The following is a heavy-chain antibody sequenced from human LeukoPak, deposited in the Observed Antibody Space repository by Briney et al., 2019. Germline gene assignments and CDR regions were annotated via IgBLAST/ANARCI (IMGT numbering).Heavy chain of an antibody. Sequence: ASQTLSLTCTVSGGSISSGGYYWSWIRQHPGKGLEWIGYIYYSGSTYYNPSLKSRVTISVDTSKNQFSLKLSSVTAADTAMYYCARNFGMYYDLYFDYWGQGTLVTVSS. V-gene: IGHV4-31*03. J-gene: IGHJ4*02. CDR1: GGSISSGGYY. D-gene: IGHD3-3*01. CDR2: IYYSGST. CDR3: ARNFGMYYDLYFDY.